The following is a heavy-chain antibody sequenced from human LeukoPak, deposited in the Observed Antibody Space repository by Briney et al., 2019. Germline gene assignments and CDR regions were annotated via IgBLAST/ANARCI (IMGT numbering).Heavy chain of an antibody. D-gene: IGHD3-3*01. CDR1: GFTFSSYA. CDR3: AKGSGDFWSGYYAY. V-gene: IGHV3-23*01. Sequence: GGPLRLSCAASGFTFSSYAMSWARQAPGKGLEWVSAISGSGGSTYYADSVKGRFTISRDNSKNTLYLQMNSLRAEDTAVYYCAKGSGDFWSGYYAYWGQGTLVTVSS. J-gene: IGHJ4*02. CDR2: ISGSGGST.